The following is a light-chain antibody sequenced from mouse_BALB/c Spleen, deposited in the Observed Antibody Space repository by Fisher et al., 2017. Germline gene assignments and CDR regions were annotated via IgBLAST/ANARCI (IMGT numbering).Light chain of an antibody. CDR2: DTS. Sequence: IVLTQSPAIMSASPGEKVTMTCSASSSVSSSYLHWYQQKSGSSPRLLIYDTSNLASGVPVRFSGSGSGTSYSLTISRMEAEDAATYYCQQWSSYPLTFGAGTKLELK. J-gene: IGKJ5*01. V-gene: IGKV4-55*01. CDR1: SSVSS. CDR3: QQWSSYPLT.